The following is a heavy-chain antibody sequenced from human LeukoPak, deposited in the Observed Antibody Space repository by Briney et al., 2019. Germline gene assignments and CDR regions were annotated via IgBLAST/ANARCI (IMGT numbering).Heavy chain of an antibody. CDR2: INHSGST. Sequence: SETLPLTCAVYGGSFSGYYRSWIRQPPGKGLEWIGEINHSGSTNYNPSLKSRVTISVDTSKNQFSLKLSSVTAADTAVYYCATTNRIVGATYYFDYWGQGTLVTVSS. D-gene: IGHD1-26*01. J-gene: IGHJ4*02. CDR3: ATTNRIVGATYYFDY. CDR1: GGSFSGYY. V-gene: IGHV4-34*01.